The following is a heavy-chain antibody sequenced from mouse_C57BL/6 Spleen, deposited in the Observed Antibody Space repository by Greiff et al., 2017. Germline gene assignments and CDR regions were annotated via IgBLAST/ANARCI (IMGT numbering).Heavy chain of an antibody. D-gene: IGHD4-1*01. J-gene: IGHJ1*03. CDR3: ARGGGTGYFDV. Sequence: VQLQQPGAELVMPGASVKLSCKASGYTFTSYWMHWVKQRPGQGLEWIGEIDPSDSYTNYNQKFKGKSTLTVDKSSSTAYMQLSSLTSEDSAVYYCARGGGTGYFDVWGTGTTVTVSS. CDR1: GYTFTSYW. V-gene: IGHV1-69*01. CDR2: IDPSDSYT.